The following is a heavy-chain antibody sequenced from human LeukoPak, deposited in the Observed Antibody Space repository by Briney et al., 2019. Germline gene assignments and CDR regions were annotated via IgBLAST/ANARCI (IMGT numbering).Heavy chain of an antibody. J-gene: IGHJ6*03. CDR1: GGSISSYY. D-gene: IGHD6-13*01. V-gene: IGHV4-59*01. Sequence: SETLSLTCTVSGGSISSYYWSWIRQPPGKGLEWIGYIYYSGSTNYNPSLKSRVTISVDTSKNQFSLKLSSATAADTAVYYCARSIAGYSSTLYYYYYMDVWGKGTTVTVSS. CDR2: IYYSGST. CDR3: ARSIAGYSSTLYYYYYMDV.